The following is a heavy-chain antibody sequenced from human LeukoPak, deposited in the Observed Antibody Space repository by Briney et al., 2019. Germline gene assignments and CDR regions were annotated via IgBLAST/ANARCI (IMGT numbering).Heavy chain of an antibody. V-gene: IGHV3-7*01. Sequence: GGSLRLSCTASGFTFSDYWMTWVRQAPGKGPEWVANIKQDGSQRYYVDSVRGRFTISRENAKNSLFLQMNGLRAEDTAVYYCARRGGSSSRRSPIDYWGQGTLVTVSS. D-gene: IGHD6-6*01. CDR3: ARRGGSSSRRSPIDY. CDR1: GFTFSDYW. J-gene: IGHJ4*02. CDR2: IKQDGSQR.